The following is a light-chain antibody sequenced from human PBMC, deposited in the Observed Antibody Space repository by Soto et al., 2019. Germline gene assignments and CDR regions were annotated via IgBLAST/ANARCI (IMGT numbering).Light chain of an antibody. CDR3: QQYNNWLT. CDR2: GAS. V-gene: IGKV3-15*01. CDR1: QSVSSN. J-gene: IGKJ4*01. Sequence: EIVMTQSPATLSVSPGERATLSCRASQSVSSNLAWYQQKPGQAPRLLIYGASTRATGIPARFSGGGSGTEFTLTISSLQSEDVAVYYCQQYNNWLTFGGGTKVEIK.